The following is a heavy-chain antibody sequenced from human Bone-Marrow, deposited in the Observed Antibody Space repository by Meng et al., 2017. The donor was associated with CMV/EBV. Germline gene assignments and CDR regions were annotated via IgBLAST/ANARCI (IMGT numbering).Heavy chain of an antibody. V-gene: IGHV1-2*02. J-gene: IGHJ4*02. CDR1: GYTFTGYY. CDR3: ARPRGYSGYDPFDY. CDR2: INPNSGGT. Sequence: GESLKISCAASGYTFTGYYMHWVRQAPGQGLEWMGWINPNSGGTNYAQKFQGRVTMTRDTSISTAYMELSRLRSDDTAVYYCARPRGYSGYDPFDYWGQGTLVTVSS. D-gene: IGHD5-12*01.